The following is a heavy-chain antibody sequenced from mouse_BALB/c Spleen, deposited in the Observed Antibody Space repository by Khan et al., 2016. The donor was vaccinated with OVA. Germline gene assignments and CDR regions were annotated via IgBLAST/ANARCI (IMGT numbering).Heavy chain of an antibody. J-gene: IGHJ3*01. CDR1: GYTFTNYW. Sequence: QVQLQQSGAELVKPGASVKLSCKTSGYTFTNYWIQWVKQRPGQGLGWIGQIFPGTGTTYYNENFKAKATLTIDTSSSTAYMQLSSLTSEDSAVYFCARGYFGNYEFAYWGQSTLVTVSA. D-gene: IGHD2-1*01. V-gene: IGHV1S132*01. CDR2: IFPGTGTT. CDR3: ARGYFGNYEFAY.